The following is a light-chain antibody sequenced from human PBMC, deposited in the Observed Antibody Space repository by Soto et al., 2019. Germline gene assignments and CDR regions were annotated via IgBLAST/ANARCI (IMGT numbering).Light chain of an antibody. CDR1: QYINTR. Sequence: EIVFTQSPATLSSFPGDRVSLSCRASQYINTRLAWYQHRPGQAPRLLIYQTSIRAAGIPARFSASGSGTEFTLTISSLQSEDFAVYYCQQYNNWPITFGGGTKVDIK. J-gene: IGKJ4*01. CDR2: QTS. CDR3: QQYNNWPIT. V-gene: IGKV3D-15*01.